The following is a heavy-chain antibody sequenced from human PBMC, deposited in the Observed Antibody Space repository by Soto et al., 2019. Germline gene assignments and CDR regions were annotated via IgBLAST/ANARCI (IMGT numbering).Heavy chain of an antibody. D-gene: IGHD6-19*01. CDR3: ASRGIAVAARLIPDY. CDR1: GYTFTSYA. Sequence: QVQLVQSGAEVKKPGASVKVSCKASGYTFTSYAMHWVRQAPGQRLEWMGWINAGNGNTKYSQKFQGRVTITRDTSASTAYMELSSLRSEDTAVYYCASRGIAVAARLIPDYWGQGTLVTVSS. V-gene: IGHV1-3*01. CDR2: INAGNGNT. J-gene: IGHJ4*02.